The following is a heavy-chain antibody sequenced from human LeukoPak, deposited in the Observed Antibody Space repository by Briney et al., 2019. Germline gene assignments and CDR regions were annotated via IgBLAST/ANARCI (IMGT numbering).Heavy chain of an antibody. Sequence: SETLSLTCTVSGGSISNYYWGWIRQPPGKGLEWIGYIYYSGSTNYNPSLKSRVTISADTSKNQFSLKLSSVTAADTAVYYCARWYYDSSGTRWFDPWGQGTLVTVSS. CDR1: GGSISNYY. CDR2: IYYSGST. V-gene: IGHV4-59*08. J-gene: IGHJ5*02. CDR3: ARWYYDSSGTRWFDP. D-gene: IGHD3-22*01.